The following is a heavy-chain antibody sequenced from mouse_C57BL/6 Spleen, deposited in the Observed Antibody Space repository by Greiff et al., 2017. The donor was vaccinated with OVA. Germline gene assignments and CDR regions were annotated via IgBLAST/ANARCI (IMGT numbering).Heavy chain of an antibody. CDR1: GYTFPSYW. J-gene: IGHJ2*01. CDR2: LDPSDSYT. Sequence: VQLQQSGAELVKPGASVKLSCKASGYTFPSYWMQLVKQRPGQGLEWIGELDPSDSYTPYHPKCKGKATLTVDTSSSTAYMQLSSMTSEDSAVYYCAFHLGGSFDDWGQGTTLTVSA. CDR3: AFHLGGSFDD. V-gene: IGHV1-50*01.